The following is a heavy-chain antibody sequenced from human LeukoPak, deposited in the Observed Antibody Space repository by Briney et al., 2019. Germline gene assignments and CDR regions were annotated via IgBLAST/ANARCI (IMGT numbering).Heavy chain of an antibody. J-gene: IGHJ4*02. CDR3: AKDVTIFGVVPYYFDY. Sequence: GGSLRLSCAASGFTFSSYGMHWVRQAPGKGLEWVAFIRYDGSNKYYADSVKGRFTISRDNSKNTLYLQMNSLRAEDTAVYYCAKDVTIFGVVPYYFDYWGQGTLVTVSS. CDR1: GFTFSSYG. CDR2: IRYDGSNK. D-gene: IGHD3-3*01. V-gene: IGHV3-30*02.